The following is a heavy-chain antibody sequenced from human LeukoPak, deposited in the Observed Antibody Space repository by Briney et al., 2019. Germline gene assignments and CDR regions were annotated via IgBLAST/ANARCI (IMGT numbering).Heavy chain of an antibody. Sequence: SQTLSLTCAVSGGSISSGGYSWSWLRQPPGKGLEWIGYIYHSGSTYYNPSLKSRVTISVDRSKNQFSLKLSSVTAADTAVYYCAREALRGGVITSYFDYWGQGTLVTVSS. CDR1: GGSISSGGYS. CDR3: AREALRGGVITSYFDY. D-gene: IGHD3-22*01. CDR2: IYHSGST. V-gene: IGHV4-30-2*01. J-gene: IGHJ4*02.